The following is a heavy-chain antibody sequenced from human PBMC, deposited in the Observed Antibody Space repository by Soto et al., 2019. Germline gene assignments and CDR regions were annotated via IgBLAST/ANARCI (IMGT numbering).Heavy chain of an antibody. CDR2: ISAYNGNT. Sequence: ASVKVSCKASGYTFTSYGISWVRQAPGQGLEWMGWISAYNGNTNYAQKLQGRVTMTTDTSTSTAYMELRSLRSDDTAVYYCARTEYSSSLYGMDVWGQGTMVTVSS. CDR1: GYTFTSYG. D-gene: IGHD6-6*01. V-gene: IGHV1-18*01. J-gene: IGHJ6*02. CDR3: ARTEYSSSLYGMDV.